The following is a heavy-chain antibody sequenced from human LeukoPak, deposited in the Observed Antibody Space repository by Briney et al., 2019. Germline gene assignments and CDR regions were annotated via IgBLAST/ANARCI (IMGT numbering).Heavy chain of an antibody. D-gene: IGHD3-10*01. Sequence: PGGSLRLSCAASGFTFSSYSMHWVRQAPGKGLVYVSGISSNGGSTWYAGSVKGRFTISRDNSKNTVNLQLGSLRIEDTAVYHCARMTLYGSGTVHWGQGILVTVSS. CDR3: ARMTLYGSGTVH. V-gene: IGHV3-64*02. CDR2: ISSNGGST. CDR1: GFTFSSYS. J-gene: IGHJ4*02.